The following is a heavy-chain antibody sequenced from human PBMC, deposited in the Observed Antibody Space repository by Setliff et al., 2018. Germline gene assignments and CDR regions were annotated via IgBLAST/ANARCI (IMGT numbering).Heavy chain of an antibody. CDR3: ARGPCSSTSCYAAY. CDR2: INHSGST. V-gene: IGHV4-34*01. Sequence: SSETLSLTCAVYGGSFSGHYWSWIRQPPGKGLEWIGEINHSGSTNYNPSLKSRVTISVDTSKNQFSLKVNSVTAADTAVYYCARGPCSSTSCYAAYWGQGTLVTVSS. CDR1: GGSFSGHY. D-gene: IGHD2-2*01. J-gene: IGHJ4*02.